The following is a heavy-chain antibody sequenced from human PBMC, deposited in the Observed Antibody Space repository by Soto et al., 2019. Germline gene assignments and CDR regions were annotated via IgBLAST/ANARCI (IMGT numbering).Heavy chain of an antibody. D-gene: IGHD2-2*01. J-gene: IGHJ4*02. CDR3: AADLHARPVFDFDY. Sequence: EVQLVESGGGLVEPGGSLRLSCAASGFTFISAWLNWVRQAPGKGLEWVGRIKSETDGGTKDYAAPGKGRFTISSDDSKNTVYLQMNNLKNEDTAVYYCAADLHARPVFDFDYWGQGTLVTVSS. CDR1: GFTFISAW. V-gene: IGHV3-15*07. CDR2: IKSETDGGTK.